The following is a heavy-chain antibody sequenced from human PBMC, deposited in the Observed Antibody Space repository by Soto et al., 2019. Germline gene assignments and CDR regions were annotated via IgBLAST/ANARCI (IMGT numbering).Heavy chain of an antibody. Sequence: EVQLVDSGGGLVQPGGSLRLSCAASGFTVSSNYMSWVRQAPGKRLEWVSVIYSGGGTYYADSVKGRFTISRDNSKNTLYLQMNSLGVEDTAVYYCARGSPSGSYGYWGQGTLVTVSS. CDR1: GFTVSSNY. D-gene: IGHD1-26*01. CDR2: IYSGGGT. J-gene: IGHJ4*02. CDR3: ARGSPSGSYGY. V-gene: IGHV3-66*01.